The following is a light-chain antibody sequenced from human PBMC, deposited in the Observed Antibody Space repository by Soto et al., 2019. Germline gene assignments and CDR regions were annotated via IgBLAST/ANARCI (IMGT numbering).Light chain of an antibody. CDR1: QSVSSN. CDR2: GVY. CDR3: QQYGSSSWT. Sequence: EIVMTQSPTILSVSPGERATLSCRASQSVSSNLAWYQQKPGQPPRLLMYGVYTRAPGTPARFSGSGSGTEFTLTISSLQSEDSAVYYCQQYGSSSWTFGQGTKVDIK. V-gene: IGKV3D-15*01. J-gene: IGKJ1*01.